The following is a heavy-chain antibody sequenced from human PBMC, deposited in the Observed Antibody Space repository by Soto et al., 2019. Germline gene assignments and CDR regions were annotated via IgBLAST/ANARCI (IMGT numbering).Heavy chain of an antibody. CDR3: ARRLDFWSKLHELNYYYYYYMDV. D-gene: IGHD3-3*01. V-gene: IGHV3-33*01. CDR2: IWYDGSNK. Sequence: PGGSLRLSCAASGFTFSSYGMHWVRQAPGKGLEWVAVIWYDGSNKYYADSVKGRFTISRDNSKNTLYLQMNSLRAEDTAVYYCARRLDFWSKLHELNYYYYYYMDVWGKGTTVTVSS. CDR1: GFTFSSYG. J-gene: IGHJ6*03.